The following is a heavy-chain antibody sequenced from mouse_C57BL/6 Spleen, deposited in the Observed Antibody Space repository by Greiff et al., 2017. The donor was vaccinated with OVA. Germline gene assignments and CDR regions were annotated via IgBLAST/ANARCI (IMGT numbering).Heavy chain of an antibody. D-gene: IGHD1-1*01. CDR3: ARRGSSYVNFDV. CDR1: GYTFTSYW. V-gene: IGHV1-59*01. Sequence: QVQLQQPGAELVRPGTSVKLSCKASGYTFTSYWMHWVKQRPGQGLEWIGVIDPSDSYTNYNQKFKGKATLTVDTSSSTAYMQLSSLTSEDSAVYYCARRGSSYVNFDVWGTGTTVTVSS. J-gene: IGHJ1*03. CDR2: IDPSDSYT.